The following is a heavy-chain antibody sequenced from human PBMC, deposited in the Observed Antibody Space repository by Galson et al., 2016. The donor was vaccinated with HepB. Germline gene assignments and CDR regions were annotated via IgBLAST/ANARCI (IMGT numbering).Heavy chain of an antibody. D-gene: IGHD1-26*01. J-gene: IGHJ4*02. V-gene: IGHV3-23*01. Sequence: SLRLSCAASGFTFSTYAMTWVRQAPGKGLEWVATISGSGGSIYYADSVTGRFTISRDNSKNTLFLQMKRLRDEDTALYYCAKYRSATYYTDYFEYWGQGTPVTVSS. CDR3: AKYRSATYYTDYFEY. CDR1: GFTFSTYA. CDR2: ISGSGGSI.